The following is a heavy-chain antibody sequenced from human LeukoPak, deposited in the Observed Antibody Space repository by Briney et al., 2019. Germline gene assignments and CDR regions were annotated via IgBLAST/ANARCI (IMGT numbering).Heavy chain of an antibody. J-gene: IGHJ6*02. CDR1: GYTFTSYG. V-gene: IGHV1-18*01. D-gene: IGHD6-19*01. CDR2: ISAYNGNT. CDR3: ARARANSSGWFYYYYGMDV. Sequence: GASVKVSCRASGYTFTSYGISWVRQAPGQGLEWMGWISAYNGNTNYAQKLQGRVTMTTDTSTSTAYMELRSLRSDDTAVYYCARARANSSGWFYYYYGMDVWGQGTTVTVSS.